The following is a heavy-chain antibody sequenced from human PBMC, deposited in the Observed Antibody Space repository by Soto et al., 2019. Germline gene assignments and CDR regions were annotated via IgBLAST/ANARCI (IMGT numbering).Heavy chain of an antibody. CDR2: IYNSGIT. V-gene: IGHV4-59*01. J-gene: IGHJ5*02. Sequence: QVHLQESDPGLVKPSETLSLTCTVSGDSITPYYWSWIRQPPGKGLEWIGYIYNSGITNYNSSLKSRVTIAVDTSKNQFSLKLTSVTAADTAVYYCAKMIRGAVGHWGQGTLVTVSS. CDR3: AKMIRGAVGH. D-gene: IGHD3-10*01. CDR1: GDSITPYY.